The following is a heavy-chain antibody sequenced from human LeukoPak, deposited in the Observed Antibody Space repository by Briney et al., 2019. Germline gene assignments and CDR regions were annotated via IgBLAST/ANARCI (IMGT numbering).Heavy chain of an antibody. CDR1: GLTFSTYW. CDR3: ARVEYSGWNLEY. D-gene: IGHD5-12*01. J-gene: IGHJ4*02. V-gene: IGHV3-7*01. CDR2: INQGGSVQ. Sequence: GGSLRLSCAASGLTFSTYWMHWVRQAPGKGLEWVANINQGGSVQYYMDSVKGRFTISRDDAKNSLYVQMNSLRDEDTAVYYCARVEYSGWNLEYWGQGTLVTVSS.